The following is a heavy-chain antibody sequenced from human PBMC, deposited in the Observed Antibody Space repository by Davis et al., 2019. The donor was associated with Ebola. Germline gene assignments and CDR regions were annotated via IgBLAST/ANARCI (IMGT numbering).Heavy chain of an antibody. J-gene: IGHJ6*02. CDR2: IHPGDTDT. V-gene: IGHV5-51*01. Sequence: GESLKISCKGPGYSFTSYWIGWVRQMPGKGLEWMGIIHPGDTDTRYSPSFKGQVTISADKSVSTAYLQWSSLKASDTAMYYCAKTSNVSYDYGMDVWGQGTTVTVSS. CDR3: AKTSNVSYDYGMDV. CDR1: GYSFTSYW.